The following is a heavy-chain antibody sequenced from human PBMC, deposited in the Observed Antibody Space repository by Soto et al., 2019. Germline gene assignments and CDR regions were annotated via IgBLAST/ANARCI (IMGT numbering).Heavy chain of an antibody. CDR2: VSAYNGER. CDR1: GYTFTNYG. CDR3: SRATSIPASGDY. Sequence: QVQLVQSGAEVKKPGASVKVSCKASGYTFTNYGINWVRQAPGQGLEWLGWVSAYNGERRYAQRVQARVIMTTDTSTTTAYIELRSLRSDDTAVYYCSRATSIPASGDYWGQGTLVTVSS. V-gene: IGHV1-18*01. D-gene: IGHD6-6*01. J-gene: IGHJ4*01.